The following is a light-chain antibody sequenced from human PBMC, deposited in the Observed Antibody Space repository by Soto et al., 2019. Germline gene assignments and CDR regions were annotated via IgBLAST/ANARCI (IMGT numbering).Light chain of an antibody. V-gene: IGLV1-40*01. CDR3: QSYDSSLSAGV. J-gene: IGLJ2*01. Sequence: QSVLTQPPSVSGAPGQRVTISCTGSSSNIGACYDVPWYQQLPGTAPKLLIYGNSNRPSGVPDRFSGSKSGTSASLAITGLQAEDEADYYCQSYDSSLSAGVFGGGTKLTVL. CDR2: GNS. CDR1: SSNIGACYD.